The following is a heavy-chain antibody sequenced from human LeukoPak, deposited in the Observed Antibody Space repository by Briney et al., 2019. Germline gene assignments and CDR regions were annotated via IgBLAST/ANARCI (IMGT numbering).Heavy chain of an antibody. J-gene: IGHJ4*02. V-gene: IGHV4-39*07. CDR2: IYYSGST. CDR1: GGFISSSSYY. Sequence: SETLSLTCTVSGGFISSSSYYWGWIRQPPGKGLEWIGSIYYSGSTYYNPSLKSRVTISVDTSKNQFSLKLSSVTAADTAVYYCARDQGWELRALDYWGQGTLVTVSS. CDR3: ARDQGWELRALDY. D-gene: IGHD1-26*01.